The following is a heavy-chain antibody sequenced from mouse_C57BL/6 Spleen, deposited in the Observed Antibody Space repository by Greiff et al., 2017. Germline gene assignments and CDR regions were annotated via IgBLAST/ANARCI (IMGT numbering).Heavy chain of an antibody. D-gene: IGHD2-3*01. CDR3: TRDRDGYYDYYAMGY. V-gene: IGHV5-9-1*02. J-gene: IGHJ4*01. Sequence: EVMLVESGEGLVKPGGSLKLSCAASGFTFSSYAMSWVRQTPEKRLEWVAYISSGGDYIYYADTVKGRFTISRDNARNTLYLQMSSLKSEDTAMYYCTRDRDGYYDYYAMGYWGQGTSVTVSS. CDR2: ISSGGDYI. CDR1: GFTFSSYA.